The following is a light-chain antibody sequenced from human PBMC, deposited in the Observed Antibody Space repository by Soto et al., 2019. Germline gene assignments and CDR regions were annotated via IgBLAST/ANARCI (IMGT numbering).Light chain of an antibody. CDR2: HVT. CDR1: SIDVGAYNY. V-gene: IGLV2-14*01. CDR3: CSYTTSNTFV. Sequence: QSVLTXPASVSGSLGQSITISSRGTSIDVGAYNYVSWYQQYPGKAPKLMIYHVTDRPSGVSNRFSGSKSGNTASLTISGLQAEDEADYYCCSYTTSNTFVFGTGTKVTGL. J-gene: IGLJ1*01.